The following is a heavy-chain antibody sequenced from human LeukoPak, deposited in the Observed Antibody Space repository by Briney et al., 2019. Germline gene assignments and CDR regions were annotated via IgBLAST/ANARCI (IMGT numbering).Heavy chain of an antibody. Sequence: GESLKISCKHSGYSFTSQWLGWVRQLPGQGLEWMGIIYPANSNTVYTPSFQGQVTISADKSTDTVFLQWRSLKASDTAMYYCSTRAVSDTSPVAGGQGTLVTVPS. J-gene: IGHJ4*02. V-gene: IGHV5-51*01. D-gene: IGHD6-19*01. CDR1: GYSFTSQW. CDR2: IYPANSNT. CDR3: STRAVSDTSPVA.